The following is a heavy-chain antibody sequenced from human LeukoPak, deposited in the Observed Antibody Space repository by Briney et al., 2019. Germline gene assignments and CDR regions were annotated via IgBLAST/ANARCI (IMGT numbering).Heavy chain of an antibody. D-gene: IGHD2-15*01. Sequence: SETLSLTCTVSGGSVSSGSYYWSWIRQPPGKGLEWIGYIYYSGSTNYNPSLKSRDTISVDTSKNQFSLKLSSVTAADTAVYYCARAAVVVAATAPGWFDPWGQGTLVTVSS. CDR1: GGSVSSGSYY. V-gene: IGHV4-61*01. CDR2: IYYSGST. CDR3: ARAAVVVAATAPGWFDP. J-gene: IGHJ5*02.